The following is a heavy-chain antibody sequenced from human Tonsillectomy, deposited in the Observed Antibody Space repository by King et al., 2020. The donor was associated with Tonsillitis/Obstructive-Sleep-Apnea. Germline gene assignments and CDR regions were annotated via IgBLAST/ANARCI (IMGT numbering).Heavy chain of an antibody. V-gene: IGHV3-53*01. Sequence: VQLVESGGGLIQPGGSLRLSCAASGFTVSSNYMSWVRQAPGKGLEWVSVIYSGGSTYYADSVKGRFTISRDNSKNTLYLQMNSLRAEDTAVYYCAREGRWLQDAFDIWGQGTMVTVSS. D-gene: IGHD5-24*01. CDR1: GFTVSSNY. CDR2: IYSGGST. J-gene: IGHJ3*02. CDR3: AREGRWLQDAFDI.